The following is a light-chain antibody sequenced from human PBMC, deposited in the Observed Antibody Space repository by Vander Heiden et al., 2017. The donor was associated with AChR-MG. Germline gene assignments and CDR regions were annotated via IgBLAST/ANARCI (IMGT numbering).Light chain of an antibody. CDR2: WAS. CDR1: QSVLYSSNNKNY. CDR3: QQYYSTVLT. V-gene: IGKV4-1*01. Sequence: DIVMTQSPDSLAVSLGERATIHCKSSQSVLYSSNNKNYLAWYQQKPGQPPKLLIYWASTRESGVPDRFSGSGSGTDFTLTISSLQAEDVAVYYCQQYYSTVLTFGGGTKVEIK. J-gene: IGKJ4*01.